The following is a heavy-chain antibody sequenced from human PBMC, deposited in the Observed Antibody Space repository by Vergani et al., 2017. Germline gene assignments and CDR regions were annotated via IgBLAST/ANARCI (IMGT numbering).Heavy chain of an antibody. Sequence: EVQLVESGGGLVQPGGSLRLSCAASGFTFSSYEMNWVRQAPGKGLEWVSYISSSGSTIYYADSVKGRFTISRDNSKNTLYLQMNSLRAEDTAVYYCAKSVSWYYFDYWGQGTLVTVSS. J-gene: IGHJ4*02. CDR1: GFTFSSYE. CDR2: ISSSGSTI. CDR3: AKSVSWYYFDY. V-gene: IGHV3-48*03. D-gene: IGHD6-13*01.